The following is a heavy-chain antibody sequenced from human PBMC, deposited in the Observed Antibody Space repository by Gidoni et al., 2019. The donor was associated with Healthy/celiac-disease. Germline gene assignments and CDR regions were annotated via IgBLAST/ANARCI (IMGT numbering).Heavy chain of an antibody. V-gene: IGHV3-30-3*01. D-gene: IGHD6-19*01. J-gene: IGHJ4*02. Sequence: QVQLVESGGGVVQPGRSLRLSCAASGFTFSSYAMHWGRQAPGKGLEWVAVISYDGSNKYYADSVKGRFTISRDNSKNTLYLQMNSLRAEDTAVYYCARTYSSGWYYFDYWGQGTLVTVSS. CDR2: ISYDGSNK. CDR3: ARTYSSGWYYFDY. CDR1: GFTFSSYA.